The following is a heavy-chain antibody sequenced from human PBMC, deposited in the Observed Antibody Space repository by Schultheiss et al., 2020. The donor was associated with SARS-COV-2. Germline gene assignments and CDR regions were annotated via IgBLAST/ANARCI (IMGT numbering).Heavy chain of an antibody. J-gene: IGHJ4*02. V-gene: IGHV3-23*01. CDR1: GFTFSGHA. D-gene: IGHD5-24*01. CDR3: ARGQWGGEQMATTILDY. Sequence: GESLKISCAASGFTFSGHAMTWVRQAPGKGLEWVSGISGSGGDTYYPYSAKGRFTISRDNFKNTLYLQMNNLRAEDTAIYYCARGQWGGEQMATTILDYWGQGTLVTVSS. CDR2: ISGSGGDT.